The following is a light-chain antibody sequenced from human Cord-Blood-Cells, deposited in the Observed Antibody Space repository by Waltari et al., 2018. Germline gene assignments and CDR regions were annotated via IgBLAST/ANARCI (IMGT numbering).Light chain of an antibody. CDR2: AAS. Sequence: DIQLTQSPSSLSASVVDSVTITCRASQSISSYLDWYQQKPGKAPKLLIYAASSLQSGVPSRFSRSGSGTDVTVTISSLQPEDGATSVCQQSYSTPRTFGQGTKVEIK. CDR3: QQSYSTPRT. V-gene: IGKV1-39*01. J-gene: IGKJ1*01. CDR1: QSISSY.